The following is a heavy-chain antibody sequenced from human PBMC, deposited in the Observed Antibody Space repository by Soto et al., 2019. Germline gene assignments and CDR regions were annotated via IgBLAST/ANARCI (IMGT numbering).Heavy chain of an antibody. CDR2: IYTSGST. D-gene: IGHD6-6*01. J-gene: IGHJ6*02. V-gene: IGHV4-4*07. CDR1: GGSISSYY. Sequence: SETPSITCTASGGSISSYYWSWIRQPAGKGLEWIGRIYTSGSTNYNPSLKSRVTMSVDTSKNQFSLKLSSVTAADTAVYYWAREARDSSSRGYYYGMDVWGQGTTVTVSS. CDR3: AREARDSSSRGYYYGMDV.